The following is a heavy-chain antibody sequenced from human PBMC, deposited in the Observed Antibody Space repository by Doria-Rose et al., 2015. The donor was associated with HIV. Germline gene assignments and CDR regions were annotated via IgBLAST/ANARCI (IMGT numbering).Heavy chain of an antibody. CDR2: TYYTGTS. CDR3: ARMGSYRELDY. CDR1: GASVSSRGYY. D-gene: IGHD3-3*01. V-gene: IGHV4-31*03. J-gene: IGHJ4*02. Sequence: QVQLVDSFPCLLQPYDTLTLTCSVSGASVSSRGYYWNWIRQVPGKGLESLGYTYYTGTSDYSPSLKSRLNMAVDTSKNQFSLKLSLVTVADTAVYYCARMGSYRELDYWGQGALVNVSA.